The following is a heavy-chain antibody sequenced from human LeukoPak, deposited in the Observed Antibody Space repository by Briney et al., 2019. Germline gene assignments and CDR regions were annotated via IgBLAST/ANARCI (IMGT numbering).Heavy chain of an antibody. D-gene: IGHD5-18*01. J-gene: IGHJ5*02. CDR2: ISWNSGSI. Sequence: GGSLRLSCAASGFTFDDYAMHWVRQAPGKGLEWVSGISWNSGSIGYADSVKGRFTISRDNAKNSLYLQMNSLRAEDTAVYYCAKDSNVDTAMVTWLTWGQGTLVTVSS. V-gene: IGHV3-9*01. CDR1: GFTFDDYA. CDR3: AKDSNVDTAMVTWLT.